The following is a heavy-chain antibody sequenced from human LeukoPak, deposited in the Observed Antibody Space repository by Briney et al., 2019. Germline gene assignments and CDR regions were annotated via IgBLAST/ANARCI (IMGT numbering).Heavy chain of an antibody. CDR3: ARGRANGYGDYGATIFDY. Sequence: WASVKVSCKASGYTFTSYGISWVRQAPGQGLEWMGWISAYNGNTNYAQKLQGRVTMTTDTSTSTAYMELRSLRSDDTAVYYCARGRANGYGDYGATIFDYWGQGTLVTVSS. J-gene: IGHJ4*02. CDR2: ISAYNGNT. D-gene: IGHD4-17*01. V-gene: IGHV1-18*01. CDR1: GYTFTSYG.